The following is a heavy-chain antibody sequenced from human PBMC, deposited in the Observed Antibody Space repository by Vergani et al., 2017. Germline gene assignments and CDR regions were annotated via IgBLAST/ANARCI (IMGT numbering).Heavy chain of an antibody. CDR2: SIPILGIA. V-gene: IGHV1-69*08. CDR1: GGTFSSYT. J-gene: IGHJ6*02. Sequence: QIQLVQSGAEVKKPGSSVKVSCKASGGTFSSYTISWVRQAPGQGLEWMGRSIPILGIANYAQKFKGRVTITADKSTSTAYMELSSLGSEDTAVYYCAIDDGGRWGQLGTLYYYYYCMDVWGQATTVTVSS. CDR3: AIDDGGRWGQLGTLYYYYYCMDV. D-gene: IGHD7-27*01.